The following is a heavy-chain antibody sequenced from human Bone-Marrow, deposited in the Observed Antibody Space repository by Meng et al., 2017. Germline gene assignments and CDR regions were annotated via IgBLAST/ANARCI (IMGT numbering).Heavy chain of an antibody. CDR1: GGTFSSYA. D-gene: IGHD3-22*01. J-gene: IGHJ3*02. Sequence: SVKVSCKASGGTFSSYAISWVRQAPGQGLEWMGGINPNFGTANYAQKFQGRVTITTDESMSTAYMELGSLRSKDTAVYYCAMYYYDSSGYYPTSERNDAFDIWGQGTMVTVSS. V-gene: IGHV1-69*05. CDR3: AMYYYDSSGYYPTSERNDAFDI. CDR2: INPNFGTA.